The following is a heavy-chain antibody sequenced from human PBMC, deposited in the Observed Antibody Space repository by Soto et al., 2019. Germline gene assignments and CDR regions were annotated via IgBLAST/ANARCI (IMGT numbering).Heavy chain of an antibody. D-gene: IGHD3-3*01. J-gene: IGHJ6*02. CDR1: GFTFSSYW. Sequence: LRLSCAASGFTFSSYWMSWVRQAPGKGLEWVANIKQDGSEKYYVDSVKGRFTISRDNAKNSLYLQMNSLRAEDTAVYYCARGFLGNYYYYGMDVWGQGTTVTVSS. CDR3: ARGFLGNYYYYGMDV. CDR2: IKQDGSEK. V-gene: IGHV3-7*01.